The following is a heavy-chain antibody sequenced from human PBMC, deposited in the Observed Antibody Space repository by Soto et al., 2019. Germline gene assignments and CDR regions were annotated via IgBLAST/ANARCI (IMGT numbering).Heavy chain of an antibody. V-gene: IGHV1-24*01. CDR3: ARDTNYDILFGYSSYYYYYYMDV. D-gene: IGHD3-9*01. CDR2: FDPEDGET. J-gene: IGHJ6*03. Sequence: ASVKVSCKVSGYTLTELSMHWVRQAPGKGLEWMGGFDPEDGETIYAQKFQGRVTMTTDTSTSTAYMELRSLRSDDTAVYYCARDTNYDILFGYSSYYYYYYMDVWGKGTTVTVSS. CDR1: GYTLTELS.